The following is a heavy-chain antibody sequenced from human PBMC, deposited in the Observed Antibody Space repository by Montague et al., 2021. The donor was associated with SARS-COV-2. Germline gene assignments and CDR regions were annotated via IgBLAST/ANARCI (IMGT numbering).Heavy chain of an antibody. CDR1: GFTFSSHA. CDR3: ARFGVYCGSPKCYAPLDY. V-gene: IGHV3-30*04. D-gene: IGHD2-2*01. J-gene: IGHJ4*02. Sequence: SLRLSCAASGFTFSSHAMHWVRQAPGKGLEWVAVISYDGREIFYADSVRGRFNVSRDNSKSTLYLQLGSLRPEDTAYYSCARFGVYCGSPKCYAPLDYWGQGTLVSVSS. CDR2: ISYDGREI.